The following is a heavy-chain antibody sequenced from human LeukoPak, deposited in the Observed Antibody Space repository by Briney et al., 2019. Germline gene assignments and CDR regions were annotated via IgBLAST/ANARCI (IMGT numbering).Heavy chain of an antibody. D-gene: IGHD1-26*01. CDR2: IYPGDSGP. Sequence: GESLKISCKVSGNSFTSYCIGWVRQMPGKGLEWMGFIYPGDSGPTYSPSFQGQVTISVDKSINTAYLQWSSLQASDTAMYYCGMSGDRVPLQDDVFDVWGQGTMVTVST. CDR1: GNSFTSYC. J-gene: IGHJ3*01. V-gene: IGHV5-51*01. CDR3: GMSGDRVPLQDDVFDV.